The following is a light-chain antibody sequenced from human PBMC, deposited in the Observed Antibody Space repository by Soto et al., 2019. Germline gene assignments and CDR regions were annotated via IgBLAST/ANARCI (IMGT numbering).Light chain of an antibody. Sequence: PLSLPVTRGQPASSSCRYSQSRVYSDGNAYLIWFHQRPGQSPRRRIFKVSNRDSGVPDRFSGSGSGTDFTLKISRVEAEDAGVYYCMQPLTPWTFGQGTKVDIK. CDR3: MQPLTPWT. CDR2: KVS. J-gene: IGKJ1*01. V-gene: IGKV2-30*01. CDR1: QSRVYSDGNAY.